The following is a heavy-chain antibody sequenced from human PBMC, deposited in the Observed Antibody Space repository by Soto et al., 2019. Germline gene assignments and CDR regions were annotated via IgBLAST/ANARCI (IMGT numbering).Heavy chain of an antibody. CDR1: GFTFSSYW. V-gene: IGHV3-74*01. CDR3: AKDIRYGGSGWPANFDY. J-gene: IGHJ4*02. Sequence: GGSLRLSCAASGFTFSSYWMHWVRQAPGKGLVWVSRINSDGSSTSYADSVKGRFTISRDNAKNTLYLQMNSLRAEDTALYYCAKDIRYGGSGWPANFDYWGQGTLVTVSS. D-gene: IGHD6-19*01. CDR2: INSDGSST.